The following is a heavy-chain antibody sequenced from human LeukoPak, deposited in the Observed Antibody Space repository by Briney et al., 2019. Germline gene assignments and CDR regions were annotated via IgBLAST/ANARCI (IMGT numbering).Heavy chain of an antibody. J-gene: IGHJ4*02. CDR3: ARDIGTWPRLIFDY. V-gene: IGHV3-33*01. CDR1: GFSFSNYG. CDR2: IWFDGSKT. Sequence: SGGSLRLSCAASGFSFSNYGFHWVRQAPGKGLEWVALIWFDGSKTDYADSVKGRFTISKDSSTNTVHLQVTSLTAEDTGLYYCARDIGTWPRLIFDYWGQGTLVAVSS.